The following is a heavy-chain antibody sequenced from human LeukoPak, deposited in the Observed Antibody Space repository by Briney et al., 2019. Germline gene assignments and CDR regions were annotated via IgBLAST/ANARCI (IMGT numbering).Heavy chain of an antibody. CDR3: ARRHDYGDFPNWFDP. CDR2: IYYSGST. V-gene: IGHV4-59*08. Sequence: SETLSLTCTVSGGSISSYYWGWIRQPPGKGLEWIGYIYYSGSTDYNPSLKSRVTISVDTSKNQFSLKLSSVTAADTAVYYCARRHDYGDFPNWFDPWGQGTLVTVSS. D-gene: IGHD4-17*01. CDR1: GGSISSYY. J-gene: IGHJ5*02.